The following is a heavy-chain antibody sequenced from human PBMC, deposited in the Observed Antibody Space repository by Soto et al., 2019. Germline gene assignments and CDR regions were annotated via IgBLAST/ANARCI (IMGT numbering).Heavy chain of an antibody. Sequence: QVQLVQSGAEVKKPGASVKVSCKASGYTFTSYDINWVRQATGQGLEWMGWMNPNSGDTGYAQKCQGRVTMAVIADINXAYMELSSLRSEDTAVYYCARNTLSTVVTPRHFDYWGQGTLVTVSS. CDR3: ARNTLSTVVTPRHFDY. CDR2: MNPNSGDT. D-gene: IGHD4-17*01. V-gene: IGHV1-8*01. J-gene: IGHJ4*02. CDR1: GYTFTSYD.